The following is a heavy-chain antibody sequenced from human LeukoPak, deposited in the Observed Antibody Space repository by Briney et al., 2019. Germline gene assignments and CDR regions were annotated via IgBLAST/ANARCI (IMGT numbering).Heavy chain of an antibody. V-gene: IGHV1-69*05. CDR2: ISPICGNT. Sequence: GASVKVSCTASGFTFSSYAISWVRQAPGQGLEWMGGISPICGNTNYAQKFQGRFTITRDKSTSTAYMELSSLRSEDTAVYYCARNAYSSVSSDCYYYYYMDVWGKGTTVTVSS. J-gene: IGHJ6*03. CDR3: ARNAYSSVSSDCYYYYYMDV. D-gene: IGHD3-22*01. CDR1: GFTFSSYA.